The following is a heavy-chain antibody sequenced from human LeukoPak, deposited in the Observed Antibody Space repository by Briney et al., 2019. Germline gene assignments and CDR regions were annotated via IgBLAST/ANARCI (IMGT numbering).Heavy chain of an antibody. J-gene: IGHJ5*02. CDR1: GFTFSSYS. D-gene: IGHD2-2*01. CDR2: ISSSSSYI. V-gene: IGHV3-21*01. Sequence: GGSLRLSCAASGFTFSSYSMNWVRQAPGKGLEWVSSISSSSSYIYYADSVKGRFTISRDNAKNSLYLQMKSLRAEDTAVYYCARTGREYQLLWWFDPWGQGTLVTVSS. CDR3: ARTGREYQLLWWFDP.